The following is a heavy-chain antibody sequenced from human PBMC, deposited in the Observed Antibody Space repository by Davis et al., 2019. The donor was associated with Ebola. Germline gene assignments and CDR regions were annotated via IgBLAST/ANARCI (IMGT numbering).Heavy chain of an antibody. Sequence: SVNVSCKASGGTFSSYAISWVRQASGQGLEWMGGIIPIFGTANYAQKFQGRVTITADESTSTAYMELSSLRSEDTAVYYCARFGIVGATNAFDIWGQGTMATVSS. CDR3: ARFGIVGATNAFDI. CDR1: GGTFSSYA. D-gene: IGHD1-26*01. V-gene: IGHV1-69*13. J-gene: IGHJ3*02. CDR2: IIPIFGTA.